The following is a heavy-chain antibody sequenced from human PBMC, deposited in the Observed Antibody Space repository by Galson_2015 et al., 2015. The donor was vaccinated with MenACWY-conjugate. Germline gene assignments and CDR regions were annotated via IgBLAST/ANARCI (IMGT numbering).Heavy chain of an antibody. Sequence: SLRLSCAASGFTLSAYYMSWLRHTPGKGLEWVSYISSNNRDTNYAESVRGRFTISRDNAKNLLYLQMNSLRAEDTAVYYCARGGVTHLGVVLYGMDGWGQGTTVTVSS. V-gene: IGHV3-11*06. CDR2: ISSNNRDT. J-gene: IGHJ6*02. CDR3: ARGGVTHLGVVLYGMDG. D-gene: IGHD3-3*01. CDR1: GFTLSAYY.